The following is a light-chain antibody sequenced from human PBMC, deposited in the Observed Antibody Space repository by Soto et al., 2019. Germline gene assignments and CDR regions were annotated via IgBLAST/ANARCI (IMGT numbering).Light chain of an antibody. CDR3: QQYKNWLALT. CDR1: QRISSN. Sequence: EIVMTQSPATLSVSPGERATLSCRASQRISSNLAWFQQKPGQAPRLLIYGASTRATGIPARFSGSGSGTEFTLTISSLQSEDSAVYYCQQYKNWLALTFGGGTKVAIK. CDR2: GAS. V-gene: IGKV3-15*01. J-gene: IGKJ4*01.